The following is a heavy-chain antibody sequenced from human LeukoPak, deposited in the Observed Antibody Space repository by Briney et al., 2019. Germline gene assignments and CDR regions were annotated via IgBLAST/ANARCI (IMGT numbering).Heavy chain of an antibody. CDR1: GYSISSGCY. J-gene: IGHJ4*02. CDR2: IYHSGST. CDR3: AREGGYCSSTSCYISGSPFDY. D-gene: IGHD2-2*02. V-gene: IGHV4-38-2*02. Sequence: SETLSLTCTVSGYSISSGCYWGWIRQPPGKGLEWIGSIYHSGSTYYNPSLKSRVTISVDTSKNQFSLKLSSVTAADTAVYYCAREGGYCSSTSCYISGSPFDYWGQGTLVTVSS.